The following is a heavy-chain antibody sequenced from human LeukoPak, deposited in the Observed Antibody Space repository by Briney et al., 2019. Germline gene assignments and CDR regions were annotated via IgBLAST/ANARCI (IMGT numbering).Heavy chain of an antibody. CDR2: IRYDGSEK. Sequence: RPGGSLRHSCAASGFSFSSYGMHWVRQAPGKGLEWVTFIRYDGSEKFYADSVRGRFTVSRDNSKNTLYLQINRLTTEDVAVYYCANEDRGPLETVTTKGLEYWGQGTLVTVSS. CDR1: GFSFSSYG. D-gene: IGHD5-24*01. J-gene: IGHJ4*02. CDR3: ANEDRGPLETVTTKGLEY. V-gene: IGHV3-30*02.